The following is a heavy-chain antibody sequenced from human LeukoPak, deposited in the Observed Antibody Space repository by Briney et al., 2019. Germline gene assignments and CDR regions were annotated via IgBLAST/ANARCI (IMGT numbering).Heavy chain of an antibody. Sequence: PGRSLRLSCAASGFTFSSYGMHWVRQAPGKGLEWVAVISYDGSNKYYADSVKGRFTISRDNSKNTLYLQMNSLRAEDTAVYYCAKGELGRGYYFDYWGQGTLVTVSS. J-gene: IGHJ4*02. CDR3: AKGELGRGYYFDY. D-gene: IGHD1-26*01. CDR1: GFTFSSYG. CDR2: ISYDGSNK. V-gene: IGHV3-30*18.